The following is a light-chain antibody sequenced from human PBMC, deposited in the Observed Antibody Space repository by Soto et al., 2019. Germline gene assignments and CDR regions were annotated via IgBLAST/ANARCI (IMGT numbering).Light chain of an antibody. V-gene: IGLV1-44*01. CDR1: TSNIGTNT. Sequence: QSVLTQPPSASGTPGQTITISCSGSTSNIGTNTVHWFQHLPGSAPKLLIYTNDQRPSGVPDRFSGSRSGTSASLAISGLQCEDEADYYCATWDDSVFVFGTGTKLTVL. CDR2: TND. CDR3: ATWDDSVFV. J-gene: IGLJ1*01.